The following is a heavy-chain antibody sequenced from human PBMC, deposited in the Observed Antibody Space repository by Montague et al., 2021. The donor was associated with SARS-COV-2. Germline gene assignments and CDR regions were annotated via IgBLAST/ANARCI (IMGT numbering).Heavy chain of an antibody. J-gene: IGHJ6*02. D-gene: IGHD6-19*01. Sequence: SETLSLTCTVSGGSISTYYWNWIRQPPGKGLEWLGYIYYTGSTNYNPSLKSRVTISMDTSRDQLSLRLKSVTAADTAVYYCARDNSGGWGYYGLDVWGQGTMVIVSS. V-gene: IGHV4-59*12. CDR3: ARDNSGGWGYYGLDV. CDR2: IYYTGST. CDR1: GGSISTYY.